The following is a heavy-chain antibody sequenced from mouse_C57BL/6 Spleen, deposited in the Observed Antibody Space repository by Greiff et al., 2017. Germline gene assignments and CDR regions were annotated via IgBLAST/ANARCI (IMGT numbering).Heavy chain of an antibody. J-gene: IGHJ2*01. V-gene: IGHV1-7*01. D-gene: IGHD2-14*01. CDR3: ARHYRYDFDY. Sequence: QVQLKESGAELAKPGASVKMSCKASGYTFTSYWMHWVKQRPGQGLEWIGYINPSTGYTEYNQKFKDKATLTADKSSSTAYMQLSSLTSEDSAVYYCARHYRYDFDYWGQGTTLTVSS. CDR1: GYTFTSYW. CDR2: INPSTGYT.